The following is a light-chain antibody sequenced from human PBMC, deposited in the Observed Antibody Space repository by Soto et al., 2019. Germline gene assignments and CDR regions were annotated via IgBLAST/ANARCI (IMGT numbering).Light chain of an antibody. CDR1: QSVSSY. J-gene: IGKJ2*01. V-gene: IGKV3-11*01. Sequence: EIVLTQSPATLSLSPGERATLSCRASQSVSSYLAWYQQKPGQAPRLLIYDASNRATGIPARFSGSGSGTDFTLTISSLAPEDFAVYYGQQRSNWPPMYTFGQGTKLESK. CDR3: QQRSNWPPMYT. CDR2: DAS.